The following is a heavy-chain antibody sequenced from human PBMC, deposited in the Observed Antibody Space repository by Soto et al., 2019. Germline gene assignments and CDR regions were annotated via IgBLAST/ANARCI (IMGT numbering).Heavy chain of an antibody. J-gene: IGHJ3*02. CDR3: ASGDIVLMVYAFDAFDI. V-gene: IGHV4-39*01. Sequence: QLQLQESGPGLVKPSETLSLTCTVSGGSISSSSYYWGWIRQPPGKGLEWIASIYYSGSTYYNPSLKSRVTISVDTSKNQFSLQLSSVTAADTAVYYWASGDIVLMVYAFDAFDILGQGTMVTVSS. CDR2: IYYSGST. CDR1: GGSISSSSYY. D-gene: IGHD2-8*01.